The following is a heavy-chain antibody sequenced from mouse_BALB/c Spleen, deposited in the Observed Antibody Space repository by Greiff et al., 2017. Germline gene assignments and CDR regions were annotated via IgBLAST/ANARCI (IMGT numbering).Heavy chain of an antibody. J-gene: IGHJ4*01. Sequence: QVQLKESGAELVRPGVSVKISCKGSGYTFTDYAMHWVKQSHAKSLEWIGVISTYYGDASYNQKFKGKATMTVDKSSSTAYMELARLTSEDSAIYYCARPYEYYAMDYWGQGTSVTVSS. V-gene: IGHV1S137*01. CDR3: ARPYEYYAMDY. CDR2: ISTYYGDA. D-gene: IGHD2-3*01. CDR1: GYTFTDYA.